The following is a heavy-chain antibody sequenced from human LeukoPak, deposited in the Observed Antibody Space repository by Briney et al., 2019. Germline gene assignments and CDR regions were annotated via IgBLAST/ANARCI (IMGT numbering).Heavy chain of an antibody. Sequence: ASVKVSCKASGGTFNNYAMSWVRQAPGQGLEWMGGIIPIFGTTNYAQKFRGRVTITADKSTSTAYMELSSLRSEDTGVYYCARARYGSGSRYHDYWGQGTLVTVSS. CDR2: IIPIFGTT. J-gene: IGHJ4*02. D-gene: IGHD3-10*01. CDR3: ARARYGSGSRYHDY. CDR1: GGTFNNYA. V-gene: IGHV1-69*06.